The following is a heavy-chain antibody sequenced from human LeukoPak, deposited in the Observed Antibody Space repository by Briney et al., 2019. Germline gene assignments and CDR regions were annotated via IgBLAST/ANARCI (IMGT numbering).Heavy chain of an antibody. CDR3: ARDLWGYSAYSD. Sequence: GSLRLSCAASGFTFSSYTMNWVRQAPGKGLEWVSSISSSSSYIYYADSMKGRFTISRDNAKNSLDLQMNSLRAEGTAIYYCARDLWGYSAYSDWGQGTLVTVSS. J-gene: IGHJ4*02. CDR1: GFTFSSYT. V-gene: IGHV3-21*01. D-gene: IGHD5-12*01. CDR2: ISSSSSYI.